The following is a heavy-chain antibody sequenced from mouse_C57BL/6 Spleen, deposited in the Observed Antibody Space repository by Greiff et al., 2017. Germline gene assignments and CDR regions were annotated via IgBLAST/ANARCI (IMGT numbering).Heavy chain of an antibody. D-gene: IGHD2-1*01. CDR1: GYTFTDYN. Sequence: DVKLQESGPELVKPGASVKIPCKASGYTFTDYNMDWVKQSHGKSLEWIGDINPNNGGTIYNQKFKGKATLTVDKSSSTAYMELRSLTSEDTAVYYCARSPLYYGNPYYFDYWGQGTTLTVSS. J-gene: IGHJ2*01. CDR2: INPNNGGT. V-gene: IGHV1-18*01. CDR3: ARSPLYYGNPYYFDY.